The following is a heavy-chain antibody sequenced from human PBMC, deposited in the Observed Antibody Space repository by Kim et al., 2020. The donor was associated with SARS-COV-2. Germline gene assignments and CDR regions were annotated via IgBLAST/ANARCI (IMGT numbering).Heavy chain of an antibody. CDR3: AKDQAVADFDY. CDR2: K. Sequence: KYYADSVKGRFTISRDNSKNTLYLQMNSLRAEDTAVYYCAKDQAVADFDYWGQGTLVTVSS. V-gene: IGHV3-30*02. D-gene: IGHD6-19*01. J-gene: IGHJ4*02.